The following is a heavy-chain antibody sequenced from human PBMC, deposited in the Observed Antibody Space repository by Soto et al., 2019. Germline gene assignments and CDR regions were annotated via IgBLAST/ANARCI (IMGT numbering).Heavy chain of an antibody. CDR1: GFSFSTYA. D-gene: IGHD6-13*01. V-gene: IGHV3-23*01. CDR2: ISGSDDST. Sequence: HPGGSLGLSCAAYGFSFSTYAMRWVRQAPGKGLEWVSTISGSDDSTYYADSVKGRFTIFRDNSKSTLYLQMNSLRAEDTAVYYCAKEGESSLYYFDYWGQGTLVTVSS. CDR3: AKEGESSLYYFDY. J-gene: IGHJ4*02.